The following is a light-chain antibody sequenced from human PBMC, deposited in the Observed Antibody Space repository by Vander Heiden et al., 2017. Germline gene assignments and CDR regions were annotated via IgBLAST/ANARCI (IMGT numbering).Light chain of an antibody. V-gene: IGLV1-51*01. CDR3: GTGDSSLSAYV. CDR2: DNK. Sequence: QSLLTRPPSVSAAPGQKVTISCSGGSSTSGKNYVSWYQQLPGTAPKLLIYDNKKRPSGIPDRFAATKSGTSATLGSTGLQTGDEADYYCGTGDSSLSAYVFGTGTKVTAL. CDR1: SSTSGKNY. J-gene: IGLJ1*01.